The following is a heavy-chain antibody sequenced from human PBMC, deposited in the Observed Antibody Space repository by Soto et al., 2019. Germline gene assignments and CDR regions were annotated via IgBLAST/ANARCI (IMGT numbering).Heavy chain of an antibody. D-gene: IGHD2-15*01. Sequence: SVKVSCKASGGTFSSYAISWVRQAPGQGLEWMGGIIPIFGTANYAQKFQGRVTITADESTSTAYMELSSLRSEDTAVYYCAGGFSSYCSGGSCLDYWGQGTLVTVSS. CDR1: GGTFSSYA. V-gene: IGHV1-69*13. J-gene: IGHJ4*02. CDR3: AGGFSSYCSGGSCLDY. CDR2: IIPIFGTA.